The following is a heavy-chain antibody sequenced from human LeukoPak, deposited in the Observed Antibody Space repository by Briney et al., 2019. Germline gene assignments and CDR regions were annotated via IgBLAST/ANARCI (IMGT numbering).Heavy chain of an antibody. CDR3: ARVRRAGVNYYYYYYMDV. Sequence: PSETLSLTCAVYGGSFSGYYWSWTRQPPGKGLEWIGEINHSGSTNYNPSLKSRVTISVDTSKNQFSLKLSSVTAADTAVYYCARVRRAGVNYYYYYYMDVWGKGTTVTVSS. CDR2: INHSGST. D-gene: IGHD3-10*01. J-gene: IGHJ6*03. V-gene: IGHV4-34*01. CDR1: GGSFSGYY.